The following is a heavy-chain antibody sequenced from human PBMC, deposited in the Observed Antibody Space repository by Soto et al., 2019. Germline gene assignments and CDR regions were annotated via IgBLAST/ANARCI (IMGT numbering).Heavy chain of an antibody. CDR1: GDSISTTSYY. V-gene: IGHV4-39*02. J-gene: IGHJ4*02. CDR2: IYYSWST. D-gene: IGHD3-10*01. CDR3: ARLSTGLTMIRGAIDY. Sequence: SETLSLTCTVSGDSISTTSYYWGWIRQPPGKGLEWIGTIYYSWSTYYNPSLKSRVTVSVDASKNLFSLKLSSVTAADTAVYYCARLSTGLTMIRGAIDYWGQGTLVTVSS.